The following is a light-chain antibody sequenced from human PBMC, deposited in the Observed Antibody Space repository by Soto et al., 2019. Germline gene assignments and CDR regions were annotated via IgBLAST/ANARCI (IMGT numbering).Light chain of an antibody. CDR3: SSYTSTSTLV. V-gene: IGLV2-14*01. CDR2: DVS. J-gene: IGLJ2*01. Sequence: QSVLTQPASVSGSPGQSITISCTGTSSDVGGYNYVSWYQQHPGKAPKLMIYDVSNRPSGVSNSFSGSKSGNTASLTISGLHVEDEAYYYCSSYTSTSTLVLGGGTKLTVL. CDR1: SSDVGGYNY.